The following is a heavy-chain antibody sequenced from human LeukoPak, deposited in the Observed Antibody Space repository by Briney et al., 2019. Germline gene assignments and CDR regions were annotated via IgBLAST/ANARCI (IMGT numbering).Heavy chain of an antibody. V-gene: IGHV3-11*01. J-gene: IGHJ6*02. CDR2: ISSSGTTI. D-gene: IGHD1-26*01. CDR1: GFPFSDFY. Sequence: GGSLRLSCAASGFPFSDFYMSWIRQAPGKGLEWVSYISSSGTTIYYADSVKGRFTISRDNAKNSLYLQMNNLRAEDTAMYYCARHQNPFYSALSVPYYYYGMDVWGQGTTVTVSS. CDR3: ARHQNPFYSALSVPYYYYGMDV.